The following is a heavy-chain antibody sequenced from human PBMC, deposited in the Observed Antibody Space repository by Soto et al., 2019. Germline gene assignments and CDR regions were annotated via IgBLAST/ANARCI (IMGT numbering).Heavy chain of an antibody. Sequence: GESLKISCKGSGYSFTSYWIGWVRQMPGKGLEWMGIIYPGDSDTRYSPYFQGQVTISADKSISTAYLQWSSLKASDTAMYYCARPGKKWLRGPYYYGMDVWGQGTTVTVSS. CDR3: ARPGKKWLRGPYYYGMDV. CDR1: GYSFTSYW. V-gene: IGHV5-51*01. CDR2: IYPGDSDT. J-gene: IGHJ6*02. D-gene: IGHD5-12*01.